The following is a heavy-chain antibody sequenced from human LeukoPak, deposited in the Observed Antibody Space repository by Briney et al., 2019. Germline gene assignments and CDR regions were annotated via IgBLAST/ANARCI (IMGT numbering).Heavy chain of an antibody. V-gene: IGHV1-69*13. CDR2: IIPIFGRA. CDR1: GGTFSSYA. D-gene: IGHD3-3*01. J-gene: IGHJ6*03. Sequence: VKVSSKASGGTFSSYAISWVRQAPGQGLEWMGGIIPIFGRANYAQKFQGRVTITADESTSTAYMELSSLRSEDTAVYYCARDYDFWSGYSSQYYYYYMDVWGKGTTVTVSS. CDR3: ARDYDFWSGYSSQYYYYYMDV.